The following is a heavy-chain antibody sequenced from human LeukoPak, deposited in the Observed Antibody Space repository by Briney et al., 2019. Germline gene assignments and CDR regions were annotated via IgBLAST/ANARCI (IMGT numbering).Heavy chain of an antibody. J-gene: IGHJ4*02. CDR3: AKEHMAAAVYYFDY. CDR2: INPSSGNT. Sequence: GGSLRLSCAASGFTLTNYSMSWVRQAPGKGLEWVSSINPSSGNTYYADSVKGRFTIFGDNSKNTLYLQMNSLRAEDTAVYYCAKEHMAAAVYYFDYWGQGTLVTVSS. CDR1: GFTLTNYS. V-gene: IGHV3-23*01. D-gene: IGHD2-15*01.